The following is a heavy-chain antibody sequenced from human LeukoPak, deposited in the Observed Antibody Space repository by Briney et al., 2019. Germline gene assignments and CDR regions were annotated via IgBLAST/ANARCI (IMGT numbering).Heavy chain of an antibody. V-gene: IGHV1-18*01. CDR3: ARKIDYYDSSGSTAAYFDY. J-gene: IGHJ4*02. CDR2: ISACNGNT. Sequence: ASVKVSCKASGYTFTSYGISWVRQAPGQGLEWMGWISACNGNTNYAQKLQGRVTMTTDTSTSTAYMELRSLRSDDTAVYYCARKIDYYDSSGSTAAYFDYWGQGTLVTVSS. D-gene: IGHD3-22*01. CDR1: GYTFTSYG.